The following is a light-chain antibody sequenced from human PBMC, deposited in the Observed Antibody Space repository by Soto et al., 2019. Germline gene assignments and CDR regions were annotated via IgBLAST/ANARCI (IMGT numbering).Light chain of an antibody. V-gene: IGKV1-5*03. CDR2: KAS. Sequence: DIQMTQSPSTLSASVGDRVTITCRASQNTNSWLAWYQQKPGKAPKLLISKASSLESGVPSSFSGSGSGTEFTLNISCLHPDDFTTYYCQQYNSYSYFTLGGVTKVE. CDR3: QQYNSYSYFT. CDR1: QNTNSW. J-gene: IGKJ4*01.